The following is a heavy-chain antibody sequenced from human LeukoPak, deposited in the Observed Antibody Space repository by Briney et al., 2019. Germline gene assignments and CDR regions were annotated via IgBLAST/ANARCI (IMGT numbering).Heavy chain of an antibody. V-gene: IGHV3-33*06. Sequence: GGSLRLFCGASGFTFSSYGTHWVRQAPGKGVEWVAVIWYDGSNKYYADSVKGRFTISRDNSKNTLYLQMNSLRAEDTAVYYCAEATGSKFGYFDYWGQGTLVTVSS. CDR1: GFTFSSYG. CDR2: IWYDGSNK. J-gene: IGHJ4*02. CDR3: AEATGSKFGYFDY. D-gene: IGHD3-10*01.